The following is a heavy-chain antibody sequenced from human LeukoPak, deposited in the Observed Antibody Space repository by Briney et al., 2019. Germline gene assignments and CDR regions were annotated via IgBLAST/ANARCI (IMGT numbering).Heavy chain of an antibody. J-gene: IGHJ4*02. CDR3: ASRFYGSGSKQRDY. D-gene: IGHD3-10*01. CDR2: ISGSGGST. CDR1: GFTFSTYA. Sequence: PGGSLRLSCAASGFTFSTYAMSWVRQAPGKGLEWVSAISGSGGSTYYADSVKGRFTISRDNSKNTLYLQMNSLRAEDTAVYYCASRFYGSGSKQRDYWGQGTLVTVSS. V-gene: IGHV3-23*01.